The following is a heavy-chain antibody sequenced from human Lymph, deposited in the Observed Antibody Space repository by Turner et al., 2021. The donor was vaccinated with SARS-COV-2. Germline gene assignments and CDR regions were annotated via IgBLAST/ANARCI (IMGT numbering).Heavy chain of an antibody. J-gene: IGHJ6*02. CDR2: ISAYNCNT. V-gene: IGHV1-18*04. Sequence: QVQLVQSGAEGKKPGASVQVSCKAPGYCFTSCGISWLLQAAGQGLEWMGWISAYNCNTNYAPKRQGRVTMTTDPSTSTAYMELRSLRSDDTAVYYCAREGYCSTTSCYRGQYYYYGMDVWGQGTTVTVSS. CDR1: GYCFTSCG. D-gene: IGHD2-2*02. CDR3: AREGYCSTTSCYRGQYYYYGMDV.